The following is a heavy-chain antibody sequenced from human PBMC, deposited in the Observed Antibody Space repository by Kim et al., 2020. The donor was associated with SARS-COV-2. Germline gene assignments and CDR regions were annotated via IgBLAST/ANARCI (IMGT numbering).Heavy chain of an antibody. Sequence: SETLSLTCTVSGGSISRCNSHWSWICQPPGKGREWIGSFYYSANTFSNPSLKSRVTIAVDTYENHLSLKLTSVTAAATDLCAGAGLAMIRVVDGGCYYP. D-gene: IGHD2-15*01. V-gene: IGHV4-39*02. J-gene: IGHJ5*02. CDR3: AGLAMIRVVDGGCYYP. CDR1: GGSISRCNSH. CDR2: FYYSANT.